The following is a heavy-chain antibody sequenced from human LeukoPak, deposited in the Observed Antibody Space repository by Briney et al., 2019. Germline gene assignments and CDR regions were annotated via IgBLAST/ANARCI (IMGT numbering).Heavy chain of an antibody. V-gene: IGHV3-53*01. CDR3: ARATLDN. CDR2: IYSGGST. J-gene: IGHJ4*02. Sequence: AGGSLRLSCAASGFTVGSTYISWVRQAPGKGLEWVSVIYSGGSTKYADSVKARFTISRDNSKNTVYLQMNNLRAEDTAVYYCARATLDNWGQGTLVTASS. CDR1: GFTVGSTY.